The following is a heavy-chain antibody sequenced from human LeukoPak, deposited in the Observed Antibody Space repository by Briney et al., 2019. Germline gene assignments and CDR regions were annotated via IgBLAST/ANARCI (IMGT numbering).Heavy chain of an antibody. Sequence: SETLSLTCTVSGGSISSSSYYWGWIRQPPGKGLEWIGSIYHSGSTYYNPSLKSRVTISVDTSKNQFSLKLSSVTAADTAVYYCARDVYQWNDYWGQGTLVTVSS. V-gene: IGHV4-39*07. D-gene: IGHD1-1*01. CDR1: GGSISSSSYY. J-gene: IGHJ4*02. CDR3: ARDVYQWNDY. CDR2: IYHSGST.